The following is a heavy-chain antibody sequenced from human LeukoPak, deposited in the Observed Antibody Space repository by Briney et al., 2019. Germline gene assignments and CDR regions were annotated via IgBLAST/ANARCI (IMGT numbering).Heavy chain of an antibody. CDR2: IHYSGST. Sequence: SETLSLTCTVSGGSISSSSYYWGWIRQPPGKGLEWIGSIHYSGSTYYNPSLKSRLTISVDTSKNQFSLKLSSVTAADTAVYHCARHGGIIAAAGMRAFDIWGQGTLVTVSS. J-gene: IGHJ4*02. CDR1: GGSISSSSYY. V-gene: IGHV4-39*01. CDR3: ARHGGIIAAAGMRAFDI. D-gene: IGHD6-13*01.